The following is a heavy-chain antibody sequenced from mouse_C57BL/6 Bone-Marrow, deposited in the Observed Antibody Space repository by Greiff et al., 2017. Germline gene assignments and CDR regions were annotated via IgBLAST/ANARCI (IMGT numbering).Heavy chain of an antibody. CDR3: TTPFTTVVATRAY. Sequence: VHVKQSGAELVRPGASVKLSCTASGFNIKDYYMHWVKQRPEQGLEWIGRIDPEDGDTEYAPKFQGKATMTADTSSNTAYLQLSSLTSEDPAVYYCTTPFTTVVATRAYWGQGTLVTVSA. J-gene: IGHJ3*01. CDR2: IDPEDGDT. V-gene: IGHV14-1*01. CDR1: GFNIKDYY. D-gene: IGHD1-1*01.